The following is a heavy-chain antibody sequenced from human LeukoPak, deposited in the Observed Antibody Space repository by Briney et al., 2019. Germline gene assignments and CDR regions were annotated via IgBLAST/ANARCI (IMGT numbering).Heavy chain of an antibody. CDR3: ARADTMARGGTWFDP. CDR2: ISAYNGNT. V-gene: IGHV1-18*01. J-gene: IGHJ5*02. D-gene: IGHD3-10*01. Sequence: ASVKVSCKASGYTFTSYGISWVRQAPGQGLEWMGWISAYNGNTNYAQKLQGRVTMTTDTSTSTAYMELRSLRSDDTAVYYCARADTMARGGTWFDPWGQGTLVTVSS. CDR1: GYTFTSYG.